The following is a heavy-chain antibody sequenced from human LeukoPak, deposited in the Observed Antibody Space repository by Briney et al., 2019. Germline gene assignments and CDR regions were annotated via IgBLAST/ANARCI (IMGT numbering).Heavy chain of an antibody. V-gene: IGHV3-48*03. J-gene: IGHJ3*02. D-gene: IGHD1-26*01. Sequence: PGGSLRLSCAASGFTFSSYEMNWVRQAPGKGLEWVSYISYSGSTIYYADSVKGRFTISRDTARNSLYLQMNSLRAEDTALYYCAKDSEELPADAFDIWGQGTMVTVSS. CDR1: GFTFSSYE. CDR2: ISYSGSTI. CDR3: AKDSEELPADAFDI.